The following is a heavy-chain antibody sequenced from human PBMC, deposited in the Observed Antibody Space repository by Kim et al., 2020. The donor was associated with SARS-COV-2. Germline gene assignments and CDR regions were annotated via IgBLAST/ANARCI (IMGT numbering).Heavy chain of an antibody. CDR1: GFTFSIYS. J-gene: IGHJ4*02. CDR3: ARVIYDSTGYYHDY. CDR2: ISSNSAI. D-gene: IGHD3-22*01. Sequence: GGSLRLSCAASGFTFSIYSMNWVRQAPGTGLEWVSYISSNSAIYHADSVKGRFTISRDNAKNSLYLQMNSLRDEDTAMYYCARVIYDSTGYYHDYWGQGTLVTVSS. V-gene: IGHV3-48*02.